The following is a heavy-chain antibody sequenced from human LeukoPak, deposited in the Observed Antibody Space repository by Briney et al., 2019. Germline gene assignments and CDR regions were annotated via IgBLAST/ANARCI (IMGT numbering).Heavy chain of an antibody. CDR1: GYTFTSYY. J-gene: IGHJ3*02. CDR2: INPSGGST. Sequence: GASVKVSCKASGYTFTSYYMHWVRQAPGQGLEWMGIINPSGGSTSYAQKFQGRVTMTRDMSTSTVYMELSSLRSEDTAVYYCARGSGIAARHDAFDIWGQGTMVTVSS. CDR3: ARGSGIAARHDAFDI. D-gene: IGHD6-6*01. V-gene: IGHV1-46*01.